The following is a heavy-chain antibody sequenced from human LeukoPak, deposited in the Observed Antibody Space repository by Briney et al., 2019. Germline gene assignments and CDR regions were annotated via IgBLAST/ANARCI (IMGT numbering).Heavy chain of an antibody. CDR3: AHFRGGSFDF. CDR2: IYYSGST. V-gene: IGHV4-39*01. D-gene: IGHD3-16*01. CDR1: GGSISSSSYY. J-gene: IGHJ3*01. Sequence: SETLSLTCTVSGGSISSSSYYWGWIRQPPGKGLEWIGSIYYSGSTYYNPSLKSRVTISVDTSKNQFSLKLSSVTAADTAVYYCAHFRGGSFDFWGQGTMVSVSS.